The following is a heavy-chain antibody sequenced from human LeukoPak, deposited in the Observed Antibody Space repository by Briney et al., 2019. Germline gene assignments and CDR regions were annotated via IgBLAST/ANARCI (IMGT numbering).Heavy chain of an antibody. CDR2: IYYSGST. V-gene: IGHV4-39*01. J-gene: IGHJ4*02. Sequence: SETLSLTCAVSGGSNSSASNYWGWIRQPPGKGLEWIGTIYYSGSTYYNPSLKSRVTISIDTSKNQFSLRLSSVTAADTAVFYCARSTDGTTSSGWYVDYWGQGTLVTVSS. D-gene: IGHD6-19*01. CDR3: ARSTDGTTSSGWYVDY. CDR1: GGSNSSASNY.